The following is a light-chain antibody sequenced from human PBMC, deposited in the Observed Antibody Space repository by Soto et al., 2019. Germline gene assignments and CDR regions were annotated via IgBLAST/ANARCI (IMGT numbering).Light chain of an antibody. CDR1: QSISSW. V-gene: IGKV1-5*03. CDR2: KAS. Sequence: DIPMTQSPSTLSASVGDRVTITCRASQSISSWLAWYQQKPGKAPNLLIYKASSLATGAPSRFSGSGSGTEFALNISSLQPDDLATYDCQQYNSYLLTFGQGTKVEIK. CDR3: QQYNSYLLT. J-gene: IGKJ1*01.